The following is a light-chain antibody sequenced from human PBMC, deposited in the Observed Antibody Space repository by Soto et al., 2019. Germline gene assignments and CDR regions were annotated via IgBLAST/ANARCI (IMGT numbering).Light chain of an antibody. CDR3: SSYTSSSTYV. Sequence: QSVLTQPASVSGSPGQSITISCTGTGSDVGGYDYVSWYQHHPGKTPKVMIYEVTNRPSGVSNRFSGFQSGNTASLTISGLLADDEADYYCSSYTSSSTYVFGTGTKVNVL. J-gene: IGLJ1*01. V-gene: IGLV2-14*01. CDR1: GSDVGGYDY. CDR2: EVT.